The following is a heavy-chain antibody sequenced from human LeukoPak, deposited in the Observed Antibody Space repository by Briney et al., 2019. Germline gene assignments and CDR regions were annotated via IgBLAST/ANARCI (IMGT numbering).Heavy chain of an antibody. CDR3: ARGTGAFDI. J-gene: IGHJ3*02. CDR1: GFTFSSHW. V-gene: IGHV3-74*01. CDR2: IRSDGSFT. Sequence: GGSLSLSCVASGFTFSSHWMHWVRQAPGEGLVWVSHIRSDGSFTNYADSVKGRFTISRDNAKNTLYLQMNSLRPEDRAVYYCARGTGAFDIWGQGTKVTVS.